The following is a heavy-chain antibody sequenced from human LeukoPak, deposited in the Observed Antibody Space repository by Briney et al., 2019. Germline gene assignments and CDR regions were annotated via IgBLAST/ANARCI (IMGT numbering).Heavy chain of an antibody. CDR2: INGDGSNT. CDR3: AQGGYPNYFDY. CDR1: GFTFSTYW. Sequence: GGSLRLSCAASGFTFSTYWMHWVRQAPGKGLVWVARINGDGSNTIYTDSVKGRFTISRDNAKNTLYLQMNGLRGEDTAVYYCAQGGYPNYFDYWGQGTLVTVSS. V-gene: IGHV3-74*01. J-gene: IGHJ4*02. D-gene: IGHD3-22*01.